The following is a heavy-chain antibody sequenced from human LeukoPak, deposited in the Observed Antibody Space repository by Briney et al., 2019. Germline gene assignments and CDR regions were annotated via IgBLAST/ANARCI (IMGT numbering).Heavy chain of an antibody. CDR1: GFTISSYW. CDR3: AREITEHRASGSCDGFDL. CDR2: INYRGTIT. Sequence: PGGSLRLSCAASGFTISSYWMHWVRQAPGKGLVLDSEINYRGTITSYVDSVKGRFTISRDIAKNTLYLQMNSLRADDTAVYYCAREITEHRASGSCDGFDLWGRGTLITVSS. D-gene: IGHD1-26*01. J-gene: IGHJ2*01. V-gene: IGHV3-74*01.